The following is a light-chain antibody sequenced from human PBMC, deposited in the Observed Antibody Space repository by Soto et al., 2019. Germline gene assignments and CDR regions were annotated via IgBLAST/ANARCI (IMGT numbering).Light chain of an antibody. Sequence: DIQMTQSPATLSASVGDRVTITCRASQSISSWLAWYQLKPGKAPKLLIYKASNLQSGVPSRFSGSGSGTDFTLTISSLQPDDIATYFCQQYHADSTFGQGTKREIK. CDR1: QSISSW. J-gene: IGKJ2*01. CDR2: KAS. CDR3: QQYHADST. V-gene: IGKV1-5*03.